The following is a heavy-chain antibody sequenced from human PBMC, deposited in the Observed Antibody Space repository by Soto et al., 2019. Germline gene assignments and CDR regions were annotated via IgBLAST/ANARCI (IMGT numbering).Heavy chain of an antibody. V-gene: IGHV1-69*13. Sequence: GASVKVSCKASGGTFSSHAISWVRQAPGQGLEWMGGIIPIFGTANYAQKFQGRVTITADESTSTAYMELSSLRSEDTAVYYCARGGYSYGYGTLFDYWGQGTLVTVS. CDR3: ARGGYSYGYGTLFDY. CDR2: IIPIFGTA. CDR1: GGTFSSHA. D-gene: IGHD5-18*01. J-gene: IGHJ4*02.